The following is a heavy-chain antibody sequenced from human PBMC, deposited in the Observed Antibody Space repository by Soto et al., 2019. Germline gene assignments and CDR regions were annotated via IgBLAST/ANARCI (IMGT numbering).Heavy chain of an antibody. CDR1: GFRFSSYG. Sequence: GGSLRLSCRTSGFRFSSYGMHWVRQAPGKGPEWVAFISGGGSNTEYVDSVRGRFTVSRDNAKNSLYLQMNSLRAEDTAVYYCARDSYYDTSGHHQYFQHWGQGTLVTVSS. V-gene: IGHV3-33*05. CDR3: ARDSYYDTSGHHQYFQH. D-gene: IGHD3-22*01. CDR2: ISGGGSNT. J-gene: IGHJ1*01.